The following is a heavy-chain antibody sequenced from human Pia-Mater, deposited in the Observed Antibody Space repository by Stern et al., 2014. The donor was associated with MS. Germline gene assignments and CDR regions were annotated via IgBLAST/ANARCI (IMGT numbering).Heavy chain of an antibody. V-gene: IGHV4-30-4*01. CDR1: GGSISSAEYY. J-gene: IGHJ4*02. Sequence: QVQLQESGPGLVKPSQTLSLTCAVTGGSISSAEYYWSWIRQSPGKGLEWIGDIHYSGTTYYNPSLKSRVTISVDTSKNQFSLKLRSVTAADTAVYYCSRDADGYSLVFGYWGRGTLVTVSS. D-gene: IGHD5-24*01. CDR2: IHYSGTT. CDR3: SRDADGYSLVFGY.